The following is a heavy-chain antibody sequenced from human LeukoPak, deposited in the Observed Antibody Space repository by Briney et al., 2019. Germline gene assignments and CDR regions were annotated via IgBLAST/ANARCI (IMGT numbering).Heavy chain of an antibody. Sequence: GGSLRLSCAASGFTFSSYGMSWVRQAPGKGLEWVSAISGSGGSTYYADSVKGRFTISRDNSKNTLYLQMGSLRAEDMAVYYCARVGFTVAFDYWGQGTLVTVSS. D-gene: IGHD4-23*01. V-gene: IGHV3-23*01. CDR2: ISGSGGST. CDR3: ARVGFTVAFDY. CDR1: GFTFSSYG. J-gene: IGHJ4*02.